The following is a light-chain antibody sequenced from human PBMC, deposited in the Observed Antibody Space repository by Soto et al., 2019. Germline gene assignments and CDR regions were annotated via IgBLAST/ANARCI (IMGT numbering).Light chain of an antibody. J-gene: IGKJ2*01. CDR2: DAS. CDR1: QTISTW. CDR3: QQYTNSNNAWM. V-gene: IGKV1-5*01. Sequence: DIQVTQSPPTLSASVGDRVTITCRASQTISTWMAWYQQKPGKAPKLLVYDASTLQSGVASRFSGSGSGTVFTLISNGLQPDDAATDFSQQYTNSNNAWMFGQGT.